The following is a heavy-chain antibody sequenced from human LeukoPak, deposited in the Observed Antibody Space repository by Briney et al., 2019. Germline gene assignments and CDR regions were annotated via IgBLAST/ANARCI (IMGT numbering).Heavy chain of an antibody. CDR1: GFTFSSYE. CDR3: AELGITMIGGV. D-gene: IGHD3-10*02. Sequence: GGSLRLSCAASGFTFSSYEMNWLREAPGKGLEWVSYISSSGSTIYYADSVKGRFTISKDKAENSLYLEMSSLRGEDTAVYYCAELGITMIGGVWGKGTTVTIPS. V-gene: IGHV3-48*03. J-gene: IGHJ6*04. CDR2: ISSSGSTI.